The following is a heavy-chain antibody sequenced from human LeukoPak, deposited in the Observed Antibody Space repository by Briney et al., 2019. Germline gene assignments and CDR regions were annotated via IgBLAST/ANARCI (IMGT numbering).Heavy chain of an antibody. J-gene: IGHJ4*02. D-gene: IGHD5-12*01. Sequence: SETLSLTCTVSGGSISSYYWSWIRQPAGKGLEWIGRIYTSGSTNYNPSPKSRVTMSIDTSKNQFSLKLSSVTAADTAVYYCARGLVATKRFDYWGQGTLVTVSS. CDR3: ARGLVATKRFDY. CDR1: GGSISSYY. CDR2: IYTSGST. V-gene: IGHV4-4*07.